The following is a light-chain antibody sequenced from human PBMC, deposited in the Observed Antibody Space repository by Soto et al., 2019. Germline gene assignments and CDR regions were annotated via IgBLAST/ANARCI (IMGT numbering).Light chain of an antibody. CDR2: GAS. J-gene: IGKJ1*01. CDR1: QSVASTY. CDR3: QQYGSSLRT. V-gene: IGKV3-20*01. Sequence: EIVLTQSPGTLSLSPGERATLSCGASQSVASTYLGWYQQKPGQAPSLLIYGASSRATGIPDRFSGSGSGTDFTLTISRLEPEDFAVYYCQQYGSSLRTFGQGTKVDIK.